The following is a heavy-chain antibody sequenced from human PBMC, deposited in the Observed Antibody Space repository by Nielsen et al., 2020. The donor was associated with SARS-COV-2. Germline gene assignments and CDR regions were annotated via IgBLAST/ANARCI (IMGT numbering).Heavy chain of an antibody. Sequence: GESLKISCAASGFTFSSYWMSWVRQAPGKGLEWVANIKQDGSEKYYVDSVKGRFTISRDNAKNSLYLQMNSLRAEDTAVYYCARGAAYSSEIDWGQGTLVTVSS. CDR3: ARGAAYSSEID. CDR2: IKQDGSEK. D-gene: IGHD6-19*01. J-gene: IGHJ4*02. CDR1: GFTFSSYW. V-gene: IGHV3-7*03.